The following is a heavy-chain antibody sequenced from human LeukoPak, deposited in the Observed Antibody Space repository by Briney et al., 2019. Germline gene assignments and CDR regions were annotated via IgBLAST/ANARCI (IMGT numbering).Heavy chain of an antibody. V-gene: IGHV3-11*01. CDR2: ISSRGSTI. D-gene: IGHD2/OR15-2a*01. Sequence: GGSLRLSCAASGFTFSDYYMSWIRQAPGNGLEGVSYISSRGSTIHYADSVKGRFTISRHNAKNSLYLQMNSLRAEDTAGYYCARGHLYESPLDYWGQGTLVTVSS. CDR1: GFTFSDYY. CDR3: ARGHLYESPLDY. J-gene: IGHJ4*02.